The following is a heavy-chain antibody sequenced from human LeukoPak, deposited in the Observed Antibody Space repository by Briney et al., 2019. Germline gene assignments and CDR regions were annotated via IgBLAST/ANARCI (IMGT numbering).Heavy chain of an antibody. CDR3: ARTYYDILTGYNPYFDY. Sequence: GGSLRLSCAASGFTFSSYSMSWVRQAPGKGLEWVSSITASSTAIYSADSVKGRFTISRDNAKNFLYLQMNSLRAEDTAVYYCARTYYDILTGYNPYFDYWGQGILVTVSS. V-gene: IGHV3-21*01. CDR2: ITASSTAI. J-gene: IGHJ4*02. D-gene: IGHD3-9*01. CDR1: GFTFSSYS.